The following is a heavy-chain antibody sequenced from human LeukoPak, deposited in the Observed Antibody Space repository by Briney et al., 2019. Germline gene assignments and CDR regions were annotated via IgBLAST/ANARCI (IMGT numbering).Heavy chain of an antibody. D-gene: IGHD3-22*01. J-gene: IGHJ4*02. Sequence: PSETLSLTCTVSGXSISSYYWSWIRQPPGKGLEWIGYIYYSGSTNYNPSLKSRVTISVDTSKNQFSLKLSSVTAADTAVYYCASTMIPPTVDYWGQGTLVTVSS. CDR1: GXSISSYY. CDR2: IYYSGST. CDR3: ASTMIPPTVDY. V-gene: IGHV4-59*08.